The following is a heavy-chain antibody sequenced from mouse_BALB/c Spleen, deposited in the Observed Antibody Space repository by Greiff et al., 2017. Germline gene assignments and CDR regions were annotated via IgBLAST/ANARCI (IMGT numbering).Heavy chain of an antibody. CDR2: INPSNGGT. D-gene: IGHD2-10*01. CDR1: GYTFTSYY. V-gene: IGHV1S81*02. J-gene: IGHJ2*01. Sequence: VQLVESGAELVKPGASVKLSCKASGYTFTSYYMYWVKQRPGQGLEWIGEINPSNGGTNFNEKFKSKATLTVDKSSSTAYMQLSSLTSEDSAVYYCTRSRAYYGNYFDYWGQGTTLTVSS. CDR3: TRSRAYYGNYFDY.